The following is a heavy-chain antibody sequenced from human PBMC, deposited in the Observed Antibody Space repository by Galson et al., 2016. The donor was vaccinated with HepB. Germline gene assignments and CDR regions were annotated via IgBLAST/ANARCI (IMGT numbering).Heavy chain of an antibody. CDR1: GGSISTYY. CDR2: IYYGGST. V-gene: IGHV4-59*01. Sequence: SETLSLTCTVSGGSISTYYWSWIRQPPGKGLEWIGYIYYGGSTNYNPSLKSRVTISVDTSKNQFSLKLTSVTAADTAVYYCARGDPRTGTPPSDYWGQGALVTVSS. CDR3: ARGDPRTGTPPSDY. D-gene: IGHD1-7*01. J-gene: IGHJ4*02.